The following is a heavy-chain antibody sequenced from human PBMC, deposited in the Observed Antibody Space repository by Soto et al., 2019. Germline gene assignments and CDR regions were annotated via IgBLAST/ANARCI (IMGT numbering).Heavy chain of an antibody. D-gene: IGHD5-18*01. Sequence: GGSLRLACAASGSTFSSYWMHWVRQAPGKGLGWVSTISSSGDSAYYADSVKGRFTVSRDNSMNTLYMQMNSLRAEDTAVYYCAKSDTDLSYGFDPWGKGTVVTVSS. CDR2: ISSSGDSA. CDR1: GSTFSSYW. CDR3: AKSDTDLSYGFDP. J-gene: IGHJ5*02. V-gene: IGHV3-23*01.